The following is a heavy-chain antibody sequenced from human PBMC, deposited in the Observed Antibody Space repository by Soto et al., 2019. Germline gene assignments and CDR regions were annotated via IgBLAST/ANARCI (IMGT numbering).Heavy chain of an antibody. Sequence: ASVKLSCKAAGYTFTGYAMHWVRQAHGQRLEWMGWINAGNGNTKYSQKFQGRVTITRDTSASTAYMELSSLRSEDTAVYYCAREDYDFWSGTNTITYYYGMDVWGQGTTVTVSS. J-gene: IGHJ6*02. CDR2: INAGNGNT. CDR1: GYTFTGYA. CDR3: AREDYDFWSGTNTITYYYGMDV. D-gene: IGHD3-3*01. V-gene: IGHV1-3*01.